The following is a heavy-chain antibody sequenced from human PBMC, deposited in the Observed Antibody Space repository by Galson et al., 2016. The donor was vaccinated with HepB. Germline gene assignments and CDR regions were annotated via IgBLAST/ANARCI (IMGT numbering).Heavy chain of an antibody. J-gene: IGHJ4*02. CDR2: IYYNGRT. V-gene: IGHV4-38-2*01. Sequence: SETLSLTCDVSSYSLSSGYYWGWLRQRPGKGLEWIGTIYYNGRTYYSPSLKSRVTISLDTSKNQFSLKVTSVTAADTAVYYCARATYTFYFDSWGQGTLVAVSA. CDR1: SYSLSSGYY. CDR3: ARATYTFYFDS. D-gene: IGHD5-24*01.